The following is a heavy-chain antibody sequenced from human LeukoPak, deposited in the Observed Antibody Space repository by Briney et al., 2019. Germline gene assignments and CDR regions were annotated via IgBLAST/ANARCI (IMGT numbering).Heavy chain of an antibody. V-gene: IGHV4-4*07. CDR2: IYSTGST. Sequence: PSETLSPTCTVSGGSISSYYWSWIRQPAGEGLEWIGHIYSTGSTNYNPSLKSRVTLSVDRSKNQFSLRLNSVTAADTAVYYCARNSCPSGSCYDNRGYFDYWGQGTLVTVSS. D-gene: IGHD2-15*01. CDR1: GGSISSYY. CDR3: ARNSCPSGSCYDNRGYFDY. J-gene: IGHJ4*02.